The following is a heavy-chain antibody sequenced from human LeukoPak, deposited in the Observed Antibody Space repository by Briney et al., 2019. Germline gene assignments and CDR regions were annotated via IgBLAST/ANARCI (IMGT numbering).Heavy chain of an antibody. V-gene: IGHV4-59*01. CDR3: VRGPYGSSISNWFDP. CDR1: GDSITGYS. CDR2: IYYNGDT. J-gene: IGHJ5*02. D-gene: IGHD3-10*01. Sequence: TSETLSLTCSVSGDSITGYSWSWIRQTPGKGLEWIGYIYYNGDTHYNPSLNSRLSISVDTPKKQFSLNLRSVTAADTAVYYCVRGPYGSSISNWFDPWGQGLLVTVSS.